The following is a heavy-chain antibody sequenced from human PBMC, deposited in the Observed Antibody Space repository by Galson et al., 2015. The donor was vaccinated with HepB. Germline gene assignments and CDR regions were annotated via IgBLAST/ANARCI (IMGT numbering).Heavy chain of an antibody. J-gene: IGHJ4*02. CDR1: GFTFSSYA. D-gene: IGHD6-13*01. Sequence: SLRLSCAAYGFTFSSYAMTWVRQAPGKGLEWVSAIIGSGGSTYYADSVKGRFTISRDNSKNTLYLQMNSLRADDTAVYYCAKDGQQLTTGPFDYWGQGTLVTVSS. V-gene: IGHV3-23*01. CDR3: AKDGQQLTTGPFDY. CDR2: IIGSGGST.